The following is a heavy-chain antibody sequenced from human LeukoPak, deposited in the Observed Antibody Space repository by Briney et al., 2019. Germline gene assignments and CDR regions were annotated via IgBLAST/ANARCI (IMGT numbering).Heavy chain of an antibody. Sequence: PSETLSLTCAVYGGSFSGYYWSWIRQPPGKGREWIGEINHSGSTNYNPSLKSRVTISVATSKHQFSLKLSSVTAADTAVYYCARQSELEYSSSWYGMDVWGQGTTVTVSS. CDR1: GGSFSGYY. CDR3: ARQSELEYSSSWYGMDV. D-gene: IGHD6-13*01. CDR2: INHSGST. J-gene: IGHJ6*02. V-gene: IGHV4-34*01.